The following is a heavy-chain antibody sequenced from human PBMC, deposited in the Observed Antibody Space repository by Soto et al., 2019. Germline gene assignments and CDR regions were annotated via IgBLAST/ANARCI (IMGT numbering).Heavy chain of an antibody. CDR3: ARSSLPFDI. CDR2: TNSDGSST. CDR1: GFIFSSYW. D-gene: IGHD3-10*01. J-gene: IGHJ3*02. Sequence: GGSLRLSCAASGFIFSSYWMHWVRQVPGKGLVWVSRTNSDGSSTSYADSVKGRFTISRDNAKSTLYLQMNSLRAEDTAVYYCARSSLPFDIWGQGTTVTVSS. V-gene: IGHV3-74*01.